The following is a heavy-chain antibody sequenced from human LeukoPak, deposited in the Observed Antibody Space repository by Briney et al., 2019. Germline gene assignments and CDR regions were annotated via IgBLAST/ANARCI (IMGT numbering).Heavy chain of an antibody. J-gene: IGHJ4*02. D-gene: IGHD6-13*01. Sequence: SETLSLTCTVSGGSISSYYWSWIRQPPGKGLEWIGYIYYSGSTSYNPSLKSRVTISVDTSKNQCSLKLSSVTAADTAVYYCARGYSSSWYLAAHDYWGQGTLVTVSS. CDR1: GGSISSYY. V-gene: IGHV4-59*08. CDR3: ARGYSSSWYLAAHDY. CDR2: IYYSGST.